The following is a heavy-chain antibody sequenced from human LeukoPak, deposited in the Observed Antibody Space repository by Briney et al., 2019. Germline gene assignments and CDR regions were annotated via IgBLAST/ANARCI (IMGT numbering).Heavy chain of an antibody. CDR1: GYSFTSYW. V-gene: IGHV5-51*01. Sequence: GESLKISCKGSGYSFTSYWIGWVRQMPGKGLEWMGIIYPGDSDTTYRPSFQGQVTISADKSISTAYLQWSSLKASDTAMYYCARLPSPRDRYYFDYWGQGTLVTVSS. J-gene: IGHJ4*02. CDR3: ARLPSPRDRYYFDY. CDR2: IYPGDSDT.